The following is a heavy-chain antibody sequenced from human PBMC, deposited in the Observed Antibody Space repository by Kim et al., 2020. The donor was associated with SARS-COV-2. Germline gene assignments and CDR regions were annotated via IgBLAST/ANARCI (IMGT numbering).Heavy chain of an antibody. J-gene: IGHJ5*02. CDR2: IKGDGRDT. Sequence: GGSLRLSCEASGFTFSSYWMNWVHQGPGKGLVWVSRIKGDGRDTHYAESVKGRFTISRDNAKNTLYLQLNSLGVEDTAIYYCARGTFQQGFDPWGQGTPVTVSS. V-gene: IGHV3-74*01. CDR3: ARGTFQQGFDP. CDR1: GFTFSSYW. D-gene: IGHD1-7*01.